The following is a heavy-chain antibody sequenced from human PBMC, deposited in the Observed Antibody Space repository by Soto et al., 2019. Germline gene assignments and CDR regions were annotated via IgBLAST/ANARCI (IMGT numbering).Heavy chain of an antibody. V-gene: IGHV1-69*02. D-gene: IGHD4-17*01. J-gene: IGHJ4*02. CDR2: IIPILGIA. CDR1: GGTFSSYT. CDR3: ARDLVHDYGDFDY. Sequence: SVKVSCKASGGTFSSYTISWVRQAPGQGLEWMGRIIPILGIANYAQKFQGRVTITADKSTSTAYMELSSLRSEDTAVYYGARDLVHDYGDFDYWGQGTLVTVSS.